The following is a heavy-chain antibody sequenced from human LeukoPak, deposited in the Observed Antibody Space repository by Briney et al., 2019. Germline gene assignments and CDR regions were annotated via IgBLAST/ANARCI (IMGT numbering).Heavy chain of an antibody. J-gene: IGHJ4*02. CDR2: INHSGST. Sequence: SETLSLTCAVYGGSFSGYYWSWIRQPPGKGLEWIGEINHSGSTNYNPSLKSRVTISVDTSKNQFSLKLSSVTAADTAVYYCARAPVRRSGGSCSDYWGQGTLVTVSS. D-gene: IGHD2-15*01. V-gene: IGHV4-34*01. CDR3: ARAPVRRSGGSCSDY. CDR1: GGSFSGYY.